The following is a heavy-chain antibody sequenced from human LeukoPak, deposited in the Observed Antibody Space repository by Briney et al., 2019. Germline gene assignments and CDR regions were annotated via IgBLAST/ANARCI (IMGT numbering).Heavy chain of an antibody. Sequence: SETLSLTCAVYGGSSSGYYWSWIRQPPGKGLEWIGEINHSGSTNYNPSLKSRVTISVDTSKNQFSLKLSSVTAADTAVYYCARGSGGSIAVAGTWFFDPWGQGTLVTVSS. CDR3: ARGSGGSIAVAGTWFFDP. V-gene: IGHV4-34*01. CDR1: GGSSSGYY. CDR2: INHSGST. D-gene: IGHD6-19*01. J-gene: IGHJ5*02.